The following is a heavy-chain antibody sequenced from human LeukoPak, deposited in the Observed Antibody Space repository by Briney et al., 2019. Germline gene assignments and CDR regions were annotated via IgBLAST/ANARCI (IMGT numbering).Heavy chain of an antibody. CDR1: GFTFDDYA. J-gene: IGHJ4*02. V-gene: IGHV3-43D*03. Sequence: GGPLRLSCAASGFTFDDYAMHWVRQAPGKGLEWVSLISWDGGSTYYADSVKGRFTISRDNSKNSLYLQMNSLRAEDTALYYCAKGDEDRLGYFDYWGQGTLVTVSS. D-gene: IGHD3-16*01. CDR2: ISWDGGST. CDR3: AKGDEDRLGYFDY.